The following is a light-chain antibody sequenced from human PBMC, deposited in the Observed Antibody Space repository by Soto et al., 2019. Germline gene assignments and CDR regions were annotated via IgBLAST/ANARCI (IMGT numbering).Light chain of an antibody. J-gene: IGLJ2*01. CDR3: GTWDSSLSAVV. CDR2: DND. CDR1: SSNIGNNY. Sequence: QSVLTQPPSVSAAPGQKVTISCSGSSSNIGNNYVSWYQQLPGTAPKRLIFDNDHRPPGIPDRFSGSKSGTSATLGITGLQTGDEAEYYCGTWDSSLSAVVFGGGTKLTVL. V-gene: IGLV1-51*01.